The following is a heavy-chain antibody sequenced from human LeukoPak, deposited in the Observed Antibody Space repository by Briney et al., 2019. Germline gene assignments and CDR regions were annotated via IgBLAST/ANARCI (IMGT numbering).Heavy chain of an antibody. Sequence: GTSVKVSCKASGYTFTNFGLSWVRQVPGQGPEYLGRISTQKGNTNYAQKFQGRVTMTADTSTSTAYMELSSLRSEDTAVYYCARIKITMVRGVRPYDAFDIWGQGTMVTVSS. CDR3: ARIKITMVRGVRPYDAFDI. J-gene: IGHJ3*02. CDR1: GYTFTNFG. CDR2: ISTQKGNT. V-gene: IGHV1-18*01. D-gene: IGHD3-10*01.